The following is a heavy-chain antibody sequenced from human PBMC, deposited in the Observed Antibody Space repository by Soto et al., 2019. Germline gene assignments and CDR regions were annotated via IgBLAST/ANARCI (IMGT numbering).Heavy chain of an antibody. Sequence: AAVKVSCTSSGYTFTSYDINWVRQATGQGLEWMGWMNPNSGNTGYAQKFQGRVTMTRNTSISTAYMELSSLRSEDTAVYYCARGVRNGYSNYYYYYYGMYGRGQRATVTVSS. CDR3: ARGVRNGYSNYYYYYYGMYG. D-gene: IGHD4-4*01. V-gene: IGHV1-8*01. CDR2: MNPNSGNT. J-gene: IGHJ6*02. CDR1: GYTFTSYD.